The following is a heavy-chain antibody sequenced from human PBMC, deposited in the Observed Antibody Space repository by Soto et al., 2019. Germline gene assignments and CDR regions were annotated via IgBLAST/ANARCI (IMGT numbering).Heavy chain of an antibody. J-gene: IGHJ5*02. V-gene: IGHV4-30-4*08. CDR3: ARGRGYSYGLDP. Sequence: SETLSLTCTVSGGSINNNYYYWGWVRQPPGKGLEWIGFISYSGTTSYSPSLKSRVAISLDTSKNQFSLSLSSVSAADTAVYYCARGRGYSYGLDPWGQGTLVTVSS. D-gene: IGHD5-18*01. CDR2: ISYSGTT. CDR1: GGSINNNYYY.